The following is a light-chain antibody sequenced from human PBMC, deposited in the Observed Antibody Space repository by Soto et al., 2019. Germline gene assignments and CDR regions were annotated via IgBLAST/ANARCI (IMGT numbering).Light chain of an antibody. V-gene: IGKV3-20*01. J-gene: IGKJ4*01. Sequence: EMVLTQSPGTLSLSPGERATLSCRASQSVSSIYLAWYQQKPGQAPRLLIYDASSRATGIPDRFSGSVSGTDFTLTISGLEPEDFAVYYCQQYGTTPLTFGGGTKVEIK. CDR1: QSVSSIY. CDR2: DAS. CDR3: QQYGTTPLT.